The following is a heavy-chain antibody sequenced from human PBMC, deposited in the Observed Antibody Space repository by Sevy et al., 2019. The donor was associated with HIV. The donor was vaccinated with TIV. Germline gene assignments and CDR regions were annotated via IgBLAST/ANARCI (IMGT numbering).Heavy chain of an antibody. CDR1: RFTFSRYG. Sequence: GGSLRLSCAASRFTFSRYGMHWVRQAPGKGLEWVAVISYDGSNEYYADSVKGRFTVSRDNSKKTVYLEMNSLKFEDTGVYYCAKDRIVLMQHAPASHYYGLDVWGHGITVTVSS. J-gene: IGHJ6*02. CDR3: AKDRIVLMQHAPASHYYGLDV. V-gene: IGHV3-30*18. D-gene: IGHD2-8*01. CDR2: ISYDGSNE.